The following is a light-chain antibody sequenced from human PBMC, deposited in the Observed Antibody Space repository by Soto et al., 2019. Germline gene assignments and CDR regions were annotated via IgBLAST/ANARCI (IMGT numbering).Light chain of an antibody. J-gene: IGKJ4*01. CDR2: DAS. CDR3: QQCRNWPLT. Sequence: EIVMTQSPATLSVSPGEGATLSCTASQNVYNNLAWYQQRPGQPPRLLIYDASTRATGISARFSGSGYGTEFTLTISSLQSEDFAVYFCQQCRNWPLTFGGGTKV. V-gene: IGKV3-15*01. CDR1: QNVYNN.